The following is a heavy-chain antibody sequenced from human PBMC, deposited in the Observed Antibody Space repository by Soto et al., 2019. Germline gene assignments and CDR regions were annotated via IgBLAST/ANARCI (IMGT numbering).Heavy chain of an antibody. V-gene: IGHV3-15*07. CDR2: IKSKTDGGTT. Sequence: EVQLVESGGGLVKPGGSLRLSCAASGFTFSNAWMNWVRQAPGKGLEWVGRIKSKTDGGTTDYAAPVKGRFTISRDDSKNTLYLQMNSLKTEDTAVYYCTTDLQLLWFGVADAFDIWGQGTMVTVSS. CDR3: TTDLQLLWFGVADAFDI. J-gene: IGHJ3*02. D-gene: IGHD3-10*01. CDR1: GFTFSNAW.